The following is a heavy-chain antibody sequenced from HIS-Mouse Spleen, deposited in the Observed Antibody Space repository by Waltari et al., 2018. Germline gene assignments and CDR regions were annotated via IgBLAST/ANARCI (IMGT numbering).Heavy chain of an antibody. V-gene: IGHV4-34*01. Sequence: QVQLQQWGAGLLKPSETLSLTCAVYGGSFSGYYWSWIRQPPGKGLEGIGEINHSGSTNYNPSLKSRVTISVDTSKNQFSLKLSSVTAADTAVYYCARGRDGDFWGQGTLVTVSS. CDR2: INHSGST. J-gene: IGHJ4*02. CDR1: GGSFSGYY. CDR3: ARGRDGDF.